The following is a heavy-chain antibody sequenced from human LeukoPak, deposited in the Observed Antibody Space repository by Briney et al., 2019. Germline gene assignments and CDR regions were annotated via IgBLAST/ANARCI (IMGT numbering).Heavy chain of an antibody. CDR2: INHSGST. Sequence: SETLSLTCAVYGGSFSGHYWSWIRQPPGKGLEWIGEINHSGSTNYNPSLKSRVTISVDTSKNQFSLKLSSVTAADTAVYYCARGATGDTAMAPGDYYYYMDVWGKGTTVTVSS. V-gene: IGHV4-34*01. CDR3: ARGATGDTAMAPGDYYYYMDV. J-gene: IGHJ6*03. CDR1: GGSFSGHY. D-gene: IGHD5-18*01.